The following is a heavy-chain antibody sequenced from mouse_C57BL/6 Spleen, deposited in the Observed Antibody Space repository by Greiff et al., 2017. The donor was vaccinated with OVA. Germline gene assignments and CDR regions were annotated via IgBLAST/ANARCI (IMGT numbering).Heavy chain of an antibody. CDR2: IDPENGDT. V-gene: IGHV14-4*01. Sequence: EVKLMESGAELVRPGASVKLSCTASGFNIKDDYMHWVKQRPEQGLEWIGWIDPENGDTEYASKFQGKATITADTSSNTAYLQLGSLTSEDTVVYYCTTPMITTQGLAYWGQGTLVTVSA. D-gene: IGHD2-4*01. CDR3: TTPMITTQGLAY. J-gene: IGHJ3*01. CDR1: GFNIKDDY.